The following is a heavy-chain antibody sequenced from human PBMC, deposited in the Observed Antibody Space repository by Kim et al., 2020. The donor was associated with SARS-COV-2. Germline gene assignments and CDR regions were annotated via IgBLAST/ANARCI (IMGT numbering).Heavy chain of an antibody. J-gene: IGHJ3*02. CDR3: ARPYDSSGYYSRVGAFDI. V-gene: IGHV5-51*01. CDR2: IYPGDSDT. D-gene: IGHD3-22*01. CDR1: GYSFTSYW. Sequence: GESLKISCKGSGYSFTSYWIGWVRQMPGKGLEWMGIIYPGDSDTRYSPSFQGQVTISADKSISTAYLQWSSLKASDTAMYYCARPYDSSGYYSRVGAFDIWGQGTMVTVSS.